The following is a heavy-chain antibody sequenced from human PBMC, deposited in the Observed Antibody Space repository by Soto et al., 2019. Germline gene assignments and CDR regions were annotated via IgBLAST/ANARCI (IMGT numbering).Heavy chain of an antibody. Sequence: GGSLRLSCAASGFTFSSYSMNWVRQAPGKGLEWVSYFSSSSSTLYYADSVKGRFTISRDNAKNSLYLQMNSLRAEDTAVYYCARRYCSSTSCYGIFLFDPWGQGTLVTVSS. CDR3: ARRYCSSTSCYGIFLFDP. J-gene: IGHJ5*02. V-gene: IGHV3-48*01. CDR1: GFTFSSYS. CDR2: FSSSSSTL. D-gene: IGHD2-2*01.